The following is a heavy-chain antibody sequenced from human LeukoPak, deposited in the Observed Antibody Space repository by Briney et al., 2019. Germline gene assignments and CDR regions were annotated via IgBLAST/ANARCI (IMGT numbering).Heavy chain of an antibody. Sequence: ASVKVSCKDSGYTFTSNGISWVRQAPGQGLEWMGWISAYNGNTNYAQKLQGRVTMTTDTSTSTAYMALRSLRSDDKAVYYCARDLHSSGWYEGFDYWGQGTLVTVSS. D-gene: IGHD6-19*01. J-gene: IGHJ4*02. V-gene: IGHV1-18*01. CDR3: ARDLHSSGWYEGFDY. CDR2: ISAYNGNT. CDR1: GYTFTSNG.